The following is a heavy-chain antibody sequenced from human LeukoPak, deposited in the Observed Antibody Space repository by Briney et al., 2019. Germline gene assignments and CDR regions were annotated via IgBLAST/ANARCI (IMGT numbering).Heavy chain of an antibody. V-gene: IGHV1-2*02. CDR2: INPNSGGT. Sequence: GASVKVSCKASGYTFTCYYMHWVRQAPGQGLEWMGWINPNSGGTNYAQKFQGRVTMTRDTSISTAYMELSRLRSDDTAVYYCARELRAAVAGIDYWGQGTLVTVSS. CDR1: GYTFTCYY. J-gene: IGHJ4*02. CDR3: ARELRAAVAGIDY. D-gene: IGHD6-19*01.